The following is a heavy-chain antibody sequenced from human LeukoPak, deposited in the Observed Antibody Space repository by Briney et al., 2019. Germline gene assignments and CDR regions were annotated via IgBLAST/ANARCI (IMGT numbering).Heavy chain of an antibody. J-gene: IGHJ4*02. CDR1: GLTLSSYG. CDR2: ISGSGGST. CDR3: AKVGTVYFPLDF. Sequence: GGSLRLSCAASGLTLSSYGMTWVRQAPGKGLEWVSAISGSGGSTYYADSMKGRFTISRDNSKNTLFLQMNSLRAEDTAVYYCAKVGTVYFPLDFWGQGTLVTVSS. D-gene: IGHD2/OR15-2a*01. V-gene: IGHV3-23*01.